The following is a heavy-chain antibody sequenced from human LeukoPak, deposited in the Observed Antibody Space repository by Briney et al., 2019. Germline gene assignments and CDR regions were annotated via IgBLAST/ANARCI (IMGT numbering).Heavy chain of an antibody. D-gene: IGHD3-10*01. V-gene: IGHV3-30-3*01. CDR1: GFTFSSYA. Sequence: GGSLRLSCVASGFTFSSYAMQWVRQAPGKGLEWVAVMSSDGTNTYYAASVKGRFTISRDISKNTLYLQMNSLRAEDTAVYYCAREVSVVRRVHWGQGTLVTVSS. J-gene: IGHJ4*02. CDR2: MSSDGTNT. CDR3: AREVSVVRRVH.